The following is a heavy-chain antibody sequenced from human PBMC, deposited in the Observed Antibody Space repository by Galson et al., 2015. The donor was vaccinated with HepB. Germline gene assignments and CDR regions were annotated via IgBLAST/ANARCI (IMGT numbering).Heavy chain of an antibody. Sequence: SLRLSCAASGFTFSTLGMHWVRQAPGKGLEWVAVIWYDGRNKYYADSVKGRFTISRDNSKNTLYLQMNSLRAEDTAVYYCARPLRKNNYYYMDVWGKGTTVTVSS. J-gene: IGHJ6*03. D-gene: IGHD2/OR15-2a*01. CDR1: GFTFSTLG. CDR3: ARPLRKNNYYYMDV. V-gene: IGHV3-33*01. CDR2: IWYDGRNK.